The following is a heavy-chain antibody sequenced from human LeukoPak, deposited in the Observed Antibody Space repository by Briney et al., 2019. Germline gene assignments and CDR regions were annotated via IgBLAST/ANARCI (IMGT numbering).Heavy chain of an antibody. CDR3: TRDSHPYYYGSGSCDY. J-gene: IGHJ4*02. CDR1: GFTFSRYA. Sequence: GGSLRLSCAASGFTFSRYAMHWVRQAPGKGLERVAVISHDGSNRYYADFVKGRLTISRDNSKNTLYLQMNSLRAEDTAIYYCTRDSHPYYYGSGSCDYWGQGTLVTVSS. V-gene: IGHV3-30-3*01. D-gene: IGHD3-10*01. CDR2: ISHDGSNR.